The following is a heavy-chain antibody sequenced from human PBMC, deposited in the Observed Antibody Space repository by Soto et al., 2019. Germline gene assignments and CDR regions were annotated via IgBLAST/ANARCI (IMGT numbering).Heavy chain of an antibody. CDR3: AKAGHGHYGMDV. CDR1: GFTFSSYA. J-gene: IGHJ6*02. CDR2: ISGSGGDT. Sequence: AGGSLRLSCAASGFTFSSYAMSWVRQAPGKGLEWVSAISGSGGDTYYADSVKGRFTISRDNSKNTLYLQMNSLRAEDTAVYYCAKAGHGHYGMDVWGQGTTVTVSS. V-gene: IGHV3-23*01. D-gene: IGHD4-17*01.